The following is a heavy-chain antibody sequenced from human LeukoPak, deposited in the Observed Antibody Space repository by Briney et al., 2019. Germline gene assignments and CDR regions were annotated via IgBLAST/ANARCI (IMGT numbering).Heavy chain of an antibody. J-gene: IGHJ4*02. CDR3: ARGTMVRGVINY. CDR1: GFTVSGHY. V-gene: IGHV3-53*01. CDR2: ISSGGST. Sequence: TGGSLRLSCAASGFTVSGHYWSWVRQAPGKGLEWVSVISSGGSTYYADSVKGRFTISRDNSKNKLYLQMNSLRAEDTAVYYCARGTMVRGVINYWGQGTLVTVSS. D-gene: IGHD3-10*01.